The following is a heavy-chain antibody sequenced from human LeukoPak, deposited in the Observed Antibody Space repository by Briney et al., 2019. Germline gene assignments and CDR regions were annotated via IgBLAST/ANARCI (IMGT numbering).Heavy chain of an antibody. CDR1: GYTFTGYY. J-gene: IGHJ4*02. CDR3: ARDVSYCSSTSCYGYGFDY. Sequence: GASVKVSCKASGYTFTGYYMHWVRQAPGQGLEWMGIINPSGGSTSYAQKFQGRVTMTRDTSTSTVYMELSSLRSEDTAVYYCARDVSYCSSTSCYGYGFDYWGQGTLVTVSS. V-gene: IGHV1-46*01. CDR2: INPSGGST. D-gene: IGHD2-2*01.